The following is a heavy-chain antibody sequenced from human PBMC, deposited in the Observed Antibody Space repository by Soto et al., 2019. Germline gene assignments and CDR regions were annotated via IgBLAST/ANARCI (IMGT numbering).Heavy chain of an antibody. Sequence: QVQLVQSGAEVKKPGSSVKVSCKASGGIFSSYAISWVRQAPGQRLEWMGGVIPIFGTANYAQKFQGRVTITADKSTSTAYMELSSLRSEDTAVYYCARDKDSSSWSPYYYYGMDVWGQGTTVTVSS. V-gene: IGHV1-69*06. CDR1: GGIFSSYA. CDR2: VIPIFGTA. J-gene: IGHJ6*02. D-gene: IGHD6-13*01. CDR3: ARDKDSSSWSPYYYYGMDV.